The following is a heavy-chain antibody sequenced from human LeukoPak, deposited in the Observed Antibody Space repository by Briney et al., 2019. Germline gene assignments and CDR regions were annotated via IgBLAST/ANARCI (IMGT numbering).Heavy chain of an antibody. D-gene: IGHD3-3*01. CDR1: GGTFSSYA. J-gene: IGHJ4*02. CDR3: ARDDYDFWSGYYPLFDY. Sequence: SVKVSCKASGGTFSSYAISWVRQAPGQGLEWMGGIIPIFGTANYAQKLQGRVTITADESTSTAYMELSSLRSGDTAVYYCARDDYDFWSGYYPLFDYWGQGTLVTVSS. CDR2: IIPIFGTA. V-gene: IGHV1-69*01.